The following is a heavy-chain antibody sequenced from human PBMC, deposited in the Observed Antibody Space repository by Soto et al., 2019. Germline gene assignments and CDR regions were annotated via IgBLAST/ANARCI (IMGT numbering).Heavy chain of an antibody. CDR1: GGSISGSNYY. CDR3: VSSGGDYDPFDD. CDR2: IYYTGKT. Sequence: QLQLQESGPGLLKPSETLSLICSVSGGSISGSNYYWGWIRQPPGKGLEWIGSIYYTGKTYYNWSLKSRVTMSVDTTKNQFSLKLTSVTAADTAGYYCVSSGGDYDPFDDWGQGTLVTVSS. V-gene: IGHV4-39*01. D-gene: IGHD4-17*01. J-gene: IGHJ4*02.